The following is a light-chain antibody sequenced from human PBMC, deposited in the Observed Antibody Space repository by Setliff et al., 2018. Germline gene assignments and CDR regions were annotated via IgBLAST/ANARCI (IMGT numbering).Light chain of an antibody. CDR2: EVT. V-gene: IGLV2-14*03. Sequence: QSVLTQPASVSGSLGQSITISCTGTNSDVGYYNYVSWYQQEPGKAPKLLIYEVTNRPSGVSNRFSGSKSGNTASLTISGLRAEDESDYYCSSYTGKSTGFVFGSGTKVTVL. CDR3: SSYTGKSTGFV. J-gene: IGLJ1*01. CDR1: NSDVGYYNY.